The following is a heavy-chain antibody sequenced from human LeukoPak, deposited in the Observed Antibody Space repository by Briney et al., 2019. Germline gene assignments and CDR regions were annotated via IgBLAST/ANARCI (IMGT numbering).Heavy chain of an antibody. Sequence: QPGGSLRLSCAASGFTFSSYAMHWVRQAPGKGLEWVAVISYDGRDKNYADSVKGRISVSRDNSRNTLYLHMSSLTTEDTAIYYCAREISGSFSHWGQGTLVTVSS. CDR3: AREISGSFSH. J-gene: IGHJ4*02. CDR2: ISYDGRDK. D-gene: IGHD1-26*01. CDR1: GFTFSSYA. V-gene: IGHV3-30*04.